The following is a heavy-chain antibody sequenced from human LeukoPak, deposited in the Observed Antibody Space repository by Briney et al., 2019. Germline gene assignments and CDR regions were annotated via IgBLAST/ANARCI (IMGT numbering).Heavy chain of an antibody. CDR1: GFTFDDYA. D-gene: IGHD6-13*01. CDR3: AKGDVSTWYEGYFDD. V-gene: IGHV3-9*01. J-gene: IGHJ4*02. CDR2: ISGNSGKI. Sequence: SLRLSCAASGFTFDDYAMHWVRQAPGKGLEWVSGISGNSGKIGYADSVKGRFTISRDNAKNSLYLQMNSLRAEDTALYYCAKGDVSTWYEGYFDDWGQGTLVTVSS.